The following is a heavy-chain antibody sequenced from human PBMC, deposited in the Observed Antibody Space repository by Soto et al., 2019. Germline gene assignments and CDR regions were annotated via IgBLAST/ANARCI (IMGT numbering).Heavy chain of an antibody. CDR2: ISSSGTGI. Sequence: QVQLVESGGGLVKPAGSLRLSCAASGFTFSDYYMTWIRQAPGKGLEWVSYISSSGTGIYYADSVRGRFTISRDNAKNSLYLQMSSLRAEDTAVYYCARAYSDAFDIWGQGTVVTVSS. CDR1: GFTFSDYY. D-gene: IGHD2-15*01. V-gene: IGHV3-11*01. J-gene: IGHJ3*02. CDR3: ARAYSDAFDI.